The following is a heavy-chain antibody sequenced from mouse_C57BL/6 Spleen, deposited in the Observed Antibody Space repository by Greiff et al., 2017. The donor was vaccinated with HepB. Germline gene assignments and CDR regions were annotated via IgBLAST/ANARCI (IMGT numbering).Heavy chain of an antibody. CDR3: ARSDYGRGYFDV. V-gene: IGHV1-52*01. CDR2: IDPSDSET. Sequence: QLQQSGAELVRPGSSVKLSCKASGYTFTSYWMHWVKQRPIQGLEWIGNIDPSDSETHYNQKFKDKATLTVDKSSSTAYMQLSSLTSEDSAVYYCARSDYGRGYFDVWGTGTTVTVSS. D-gene: IGHD1-1*01. J-gene: IGHJ1*03. CDR1: GYTFTSYW.